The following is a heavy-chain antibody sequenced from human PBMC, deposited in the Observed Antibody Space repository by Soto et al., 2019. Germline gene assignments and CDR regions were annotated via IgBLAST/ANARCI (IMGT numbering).Heavy chain of an antibody. CDR1: GFTFSSYA. D-gene: IGHD2-15*01. J-gene: IGHJ3*02. V-gene: IGHV3-23*01. CDR2: ISGSGGST. CDR3: ARAPLLGYCSGGSCSRDAFDI. Sequence: GGSLRLSCAASGFTFSSYAMSWVRQAPGKGLEWVSAISGSGGSTYYADSVKGRFTISRDKSTSTAYMELSSLRSEDTAVYYCARAPLLGYCSGGSCSRDAFDIWGQGTMVTVSS.